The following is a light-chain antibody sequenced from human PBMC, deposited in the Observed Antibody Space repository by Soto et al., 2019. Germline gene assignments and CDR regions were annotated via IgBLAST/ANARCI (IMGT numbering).Light chain of an antibody. CDR1: QSVSSSY. CDR3: QQYGRSPLFT. CDR2: GAS. J-gene: IGKJ3*01. Sequence: EIVLTQSPGTLSLSPGERATLSCRASQSVSSSYLAWYQQKPGQAPRLLIYGASSRATGIPDRFSGSGSGTDFTLTIRRLETEDFAVYYCQQYGRSPLFTLGPGTKVDIK. V-gene: IGKV3-20*01.